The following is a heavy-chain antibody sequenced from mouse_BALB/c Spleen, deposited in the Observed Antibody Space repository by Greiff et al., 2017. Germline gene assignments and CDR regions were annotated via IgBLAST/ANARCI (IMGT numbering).Heavy chain of an antibody. CDR1: GFNIKDTY. CDR2: IDPANGNT. Sequence: EVKLQQSGAELVKPGASVKLSCTASGFNIKDTYMHWVKQRPEQGLEWIGRIDPANGNTKYDPKFQGKATITADTSSNTAYLQLSSLTSEDTAVYYCARDYGYVYFDYWGQGTTLTVSS. D-gene: IGHD1-2*01. CDR3: ARDYGYVYFDY. V-gene: IGHV14-3*02. J-gene: IGHJ2*01.